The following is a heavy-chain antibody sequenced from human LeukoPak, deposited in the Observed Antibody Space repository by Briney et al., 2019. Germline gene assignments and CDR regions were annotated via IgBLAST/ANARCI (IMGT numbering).Heavy chain of an antibody. CDR1: GGSIISSSCY. CDR2: IYYSGST. CDR3: ARQNLAAAGNNWFDP. D-gene: IGHD6-13*01. J-gene: IGHJ5*02. Sequence: SETLSFTCTVSGGSIISSSCYCGWIRQPPGNGLEWNRSIYYSGSTYYNPSLKTRVTISVNTSNNQFSLKLSSVTAADTAVYYCARQNLAAAGNNWFDPWGKGTLVTVSS. V-gene: IGHV4-39*01.